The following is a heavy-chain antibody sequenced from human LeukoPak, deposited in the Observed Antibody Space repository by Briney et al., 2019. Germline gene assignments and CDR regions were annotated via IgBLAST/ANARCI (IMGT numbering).Heavy chain of an antibody. D-gene: IGHD2-2*01. CDR3: ASPHPSNCSTTSCPQNI. CDR1: GYSYTNYW. J-gene: IGHJ3*02. V-gene: IGHV5-51*01. Sequence: GGSLKISCKGSGYSYTNYWIGWVRQMPGKGLEWMGFIYPGDSDTRYSPSFRGQVTISADKSITTAYLQWSSLKASDTAMYYCASPHPSNCSTTSCPQNIWGQGTMVTVSS. CDR2: IYPGDSDT.